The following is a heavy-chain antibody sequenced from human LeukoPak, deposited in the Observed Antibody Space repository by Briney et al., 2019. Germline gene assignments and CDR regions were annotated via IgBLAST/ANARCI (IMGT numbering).Heavy chain of an antibody. V-gene: IGHV4-59*01. CDR3: ATEGHLFSRYSSSWS. CDR2: IYYSGST. D-gene: IGHD6-13*01. Sequence: SETLSLTCTVSGGSISSYYWSWIRQPPGKGLEWIWYIYYSGSTNYNPSLKSRVTISVDTSKNQFSLKLSSVTAADTAVYYCATEGHLFSRYSSSWSWGQGTLVTVSS. CDR1: GGSISSYY. J-gene: IGHJ5*02.